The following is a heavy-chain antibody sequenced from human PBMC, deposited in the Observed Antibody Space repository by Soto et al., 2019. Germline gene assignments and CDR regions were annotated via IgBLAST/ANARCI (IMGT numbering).Heavy chain of an antibody. Sequence: ASVKVSCKASGYTFTSYGISWVRQAPGQGLEWMGWISAYNGNTNYAQKLQGRVTITRDTSASTAYMELSSLRSEDTAVYYCARDVGYDILTGPRGGYYYGMDVWGQGTTVTVSS. V-gene: IGHV1-18*01. J-gene: IGHJ6*02. D-gene: IGHD3-9*01. CDR3: ARDVGYDILTGPRGGYYYGMDV. CDR1: GYTFTSYG. CDR2: ISAYNGNT.